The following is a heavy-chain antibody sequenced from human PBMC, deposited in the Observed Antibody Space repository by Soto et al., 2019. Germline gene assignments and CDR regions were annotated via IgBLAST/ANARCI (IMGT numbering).Heavy chain of an antibody. Sequence: EVQLLESGGGLVQPGGSLRLSCAASGFTFSSYAMSWVRQAPGKGLEWVSAISGSGGSTYYADSVKGRFTISRDNSKNTLYLQMNSRRAEDTAVYYCAKSYGDYPYYYYGMDVWGQGTTVTVSS. D-gene: IGHD4-17*01. CDR2: ISGSGGST. J-gene: IGHJ6*02. V-gene: IGHV3-23*01. CDR1: GFTFSSYA. CDR3: AKSYGDYPYYYYGMDV.